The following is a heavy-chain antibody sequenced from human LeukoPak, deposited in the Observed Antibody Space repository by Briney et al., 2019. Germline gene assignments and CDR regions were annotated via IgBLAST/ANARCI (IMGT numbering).Heavy chain of an antibody. CDR1: GGSFSGYN. CDR2: INDSGST. Sequence: PSETLSLTCAVFGGSFSGYNWNWLRQSPRTGLEWIGEINDSGSTKYNPSLRSRVTISLDTSKNQFSLKLTSVTAADTAVYYCARGVYTEMSTIMGHFDCSGRGTLVTVSS. J-gene: IGHJ4*02. D-gene: IGHD5-24*01. V-gene: IGHV4-34*01. CDR3: ARGVYTEMSTIMGHFDC.